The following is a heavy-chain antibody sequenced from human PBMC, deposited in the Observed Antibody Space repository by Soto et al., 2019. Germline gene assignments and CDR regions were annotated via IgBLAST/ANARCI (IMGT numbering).Heavy chain of an antibody. V-gene: IGHV4-4*07. CDR2: IYTSGST. Sequence: PSETLSLTCTVSGGSISSYYWSWIRQPAGKGLEWIGRIYTSGSTNYNPSLKSRVTMSVDTSKNQFYLKLSSVTAADTAVYYCARDRGEQQLVNWFDPWGQGTLVTVSS. D-gene: IGHD6-13*01. J-gene: IGHJ5*02. CDR3: ARDRGEQQLVNWFDP. CDR1: GGSISSYY.